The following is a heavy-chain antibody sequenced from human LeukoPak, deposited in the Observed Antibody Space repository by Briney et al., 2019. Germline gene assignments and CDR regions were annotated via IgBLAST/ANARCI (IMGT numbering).Heavy chain of an antibody. CDR2: INPNSGGT. CDR3: ARDDDGGYVFDY. Sequence: GSVKVSCKASGYTFTGYYMHWVRQAPGQGLEWMGRINPNSGGTNYAQKFQGRVTMTRDTSISTAYMELSRLRSDDTAVYYCARDDDGGYVFDYWGQGTLVTVSS. V-gene: IGHV1-2*06. CDR1: GYTFTGYY. D-gene: IGHD5-12*01. J-gene: IGHJ4*02.